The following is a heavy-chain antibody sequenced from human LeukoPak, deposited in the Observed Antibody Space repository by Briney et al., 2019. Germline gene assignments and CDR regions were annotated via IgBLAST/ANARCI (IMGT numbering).Heavy chain of an antibody. V-gene: IGHV3-30*07. CDR2: ISYNGRNK. CDR3: ARDGVEMATIWTYFDY. J-gene: IGHJ4*02. CDR1: GFTFSTYA. D-gene: IGHD5-24*01. Sequence: GGSLRLSCAASGFTFSTYAMHWVRQAPDKGLEWVAVISYNGRNKYYADSVKGRFTISRDNAKNSLYLQMNSLRAEDTALYYCARDGVEMATIWTYFDYWGQGTLVTVSS.